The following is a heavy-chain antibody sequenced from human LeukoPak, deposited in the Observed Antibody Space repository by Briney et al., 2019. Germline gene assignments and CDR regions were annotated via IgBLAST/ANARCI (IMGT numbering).Heavy chain of an antibody. D-gene: IGHD4-17*01. Sequence: GGSLRLSCATSGFTFNNAWMSWVRQAPGKGLEWVSAISGSGGSTYYADSVKGRFTISRDNSKNTLYLQMNSLRAEDTAVYYCAKDRDKVTSYAFDIWGQGTMVTVSS. CDR3: AKDRDKVTSYAFDI. CDR1: GFTFNNAW. V-gene: IGHV3-23*01. J-gene: IGHJ3*02. CDR2: ISGSGGST.